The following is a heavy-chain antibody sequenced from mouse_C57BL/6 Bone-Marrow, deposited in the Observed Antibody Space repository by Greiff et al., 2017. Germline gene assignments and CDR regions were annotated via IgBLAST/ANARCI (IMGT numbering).Heavy chain of an antibody. Sequence: EVQLQESGPGMVKPSQSLSLTCTVTGYSITSGYDWHWIRHFPGNKLEWMGYISYSGSTNYNPSLKSRISITHDTSKNHFFLKLNSVTTEDTATYYCARDRYYGSSYEGYYAMDYWGQGTSVTVSS. CDR2: ISYSGST. CDR3: ARDRYYGSSYEGYYAMDY. CDR1: GYSITSGYD. J-gene: IGHJ4*01. D-gene: IGHD1-1*01. V-gene: IGHV3-1*01.